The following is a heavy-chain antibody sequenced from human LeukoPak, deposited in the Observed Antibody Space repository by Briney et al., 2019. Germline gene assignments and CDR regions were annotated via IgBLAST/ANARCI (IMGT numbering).Heavy chain of an antibody. D-gene: IGHD4-17*01. CDR2: INPNSGGT. J-gene: IGHJ6*03. V-gene: IGHV1-2*02. CDR3: ARDLGDYGDYYYYYYMDV. CDR1: GYTFTGYY. Sequence: GASVKVSCKASGYTFTGYYMHWVRQAPGQGLEWMGWINPNSGGTNYAQKFQGTVTMTRDTSISTAYMELGRLRSDDTAVYYCARDLGDYGDYYYYYYMDVWGKGTTVTVSS.